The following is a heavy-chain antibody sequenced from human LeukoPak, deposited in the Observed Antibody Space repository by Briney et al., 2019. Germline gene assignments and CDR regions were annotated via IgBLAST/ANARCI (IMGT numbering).Heavy chain of an antibody. J-gene: IGHJ4*02. V-gene: IGHV1-46*01. D-gene: IGHD4-17*01. CDR3: ARQAVTTGWYFDY. CDR1: GYTFIGYF. Sequence: ASVKVSCKASGYTFIGYFMHWVRQAPGQGLEWMGIFNPSDGRATYTQKFQGRVTMTRDTSTSTVYMDLSSLRSDDTAVYYCARQAVTTGWYFDYWGQGTLVAVSS. CDR2: FNPSDGRA.